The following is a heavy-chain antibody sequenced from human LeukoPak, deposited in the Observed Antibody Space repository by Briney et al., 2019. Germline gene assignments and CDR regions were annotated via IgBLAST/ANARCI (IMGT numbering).Heavy chain of an antibody. CDR3: ARRIGYCSSTSCQSDDY. V-gene: IGHV3-7*01. CDR1: GFTFSSYW. Sequence: GGSLRLSCAASGFTFSSYWMSWVRQAPGKGLEWVANIKQDGSEKYYVDSVKGRFTISRDNAKNSLYLQMNSLRAEDTAVYYCARRIGYCSSTSCQSDDYWGQGTLVTVSS. D-gene: IGHD2-2*01. J-gene: IGHJ4*02. CDR2: IKQDGSEK.